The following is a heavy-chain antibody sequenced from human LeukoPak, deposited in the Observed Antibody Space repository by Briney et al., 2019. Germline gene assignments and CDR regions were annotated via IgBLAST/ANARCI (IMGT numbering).Heavy chain of an antibody. D-gene: IGHD2-2*01. J-gene: IGHJ5*02. CDR2: IIPIFGTA. Sequence: SVKVSCKASGGTFSSYAISWVRQAPGQGLEWMGGIIPIFGTANYAQKFQGRVTITADESTSTAYMELSSLRSEDTAVYYCARDRGGYCSSTSCQNWFDPWGQGTLVAVSS. CDR1: GGTFSSYA. V-gene: IGHV1-69*13. CDR3: ARDRGGYCSSTSCQNWFDP.